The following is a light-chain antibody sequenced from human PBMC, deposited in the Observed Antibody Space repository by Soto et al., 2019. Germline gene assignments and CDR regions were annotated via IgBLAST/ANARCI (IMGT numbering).Light chain of an antibody. CDR3: KQYNKWPLT. V-gene: IGKV3-15*01. CDR2: GAY. J-gene: IGKJ4*01. Sequence: EIVMTQSPATLSVSPGERATLSCRASQSVSSNLAWYQQKPGQAPRLLIYGAYTRATDIPARFSGSVSGTEFTLTISSLQSEAFAVYYCKQYNKWPLTFGGGTKVEIK. CDR1: QSVSSN.